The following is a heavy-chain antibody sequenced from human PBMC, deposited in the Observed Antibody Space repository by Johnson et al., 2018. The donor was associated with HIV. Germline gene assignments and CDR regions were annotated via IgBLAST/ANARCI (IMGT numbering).Heavy chain of an antibody. D-gene: IGHD6-13*01. V-gene: IGHV3-33*06. CDR2: IWYDGSNK. J-gene: IGHJ3*02. CDR1: GFTFNSYG. CDR3: VKGMDSSSWYAFDI. Sequence: QVQLVESGGGVVQPGRSLRLSCAASGFTFNSYGMPWVRQAPGKGLEWVAVIWYDGSNKYYADSVKGRFTISRDNSKNTLYLQMNSLRAEDTAIYYCVKGMDSSSWYAFDIWGQGTMVTVSS.